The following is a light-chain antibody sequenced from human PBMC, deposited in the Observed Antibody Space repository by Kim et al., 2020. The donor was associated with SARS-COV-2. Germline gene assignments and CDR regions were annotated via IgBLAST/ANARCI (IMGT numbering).Light chain of an antibody. J-gene: IGLJ1*01. CDR2: QDT. CDR3: QTWDSSTAIV. CDR1: RLGDKY. V-gene: IGLV3-1*01. Sequence: YELTQPPSVSVSPGQTATITCSGERLGDKYACWYQQKPGQSPVLVIYQDTKRPSGIPERFSGSNSGNTATLTISGTQAMDEADYYCQTWDSSTAIVFGTGTKVTVL.